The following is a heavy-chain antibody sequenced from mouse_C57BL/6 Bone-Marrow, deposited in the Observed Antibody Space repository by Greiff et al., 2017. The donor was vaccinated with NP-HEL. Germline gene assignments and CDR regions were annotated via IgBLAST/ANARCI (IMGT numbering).Heavy chain of an antibody. J-gene: IGHJ4*01. CDR2: IDPSDSYT. D-gene: IGHD1-1*01. CDR3: ARATVVVLYAMDY. V-gene: IGHV1-50*01. CDR1: GYTFTSYW. Sequence: QVQLQQPGAELVKPGASVKLSCKASGYTFTSYWMQWVKQRPGQGLEWIGEIDPSDSYTNYNQKFKGKATLTVDTSSSTAYMQLSNLTSEDSAVYYCARATVVVLYAMDYWGQGTSVTVSS.